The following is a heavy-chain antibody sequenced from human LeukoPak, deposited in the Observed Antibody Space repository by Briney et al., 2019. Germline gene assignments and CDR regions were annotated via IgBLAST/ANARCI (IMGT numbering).Heavy chain of an antibody. CDR2: ISYSGTT. V-gene: IGHV4-39*07. Sequence: SETLSLTCTVSGDSISSSNYYWGWIRQPPGKGLEWIATISYSGTTYYNPSLRSRVTISTDTSKNQLSLQLNSMTAADTAVFYCAGQMGGRDYADYWGQGTLVTVSS. J-gene: IGHJ4*02. CDR1: GDSISSSNYY. CDR3: AGQMGGRDYADY. D-gene: IGHD4-17*01.